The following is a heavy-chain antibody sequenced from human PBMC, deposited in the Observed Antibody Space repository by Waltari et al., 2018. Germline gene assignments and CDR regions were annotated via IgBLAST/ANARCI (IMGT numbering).Heavy chain of an antibody. CDR1: GGSISSSSYY. CDR2: TYYSGGP. Sequence: QLQLQESGPGLVKPSETLSLTCTVSGGSISSSSYYWGWIRQPPGKGMEWFGSTYYSGGPYPNPPLKSGVPISVDTAKNQFSLKLGSVTAADTAVYYCARRHIVVVTSDNWCDPWGQGTLVTVSS. D-gene: IGHD2-21*02. J-gene: IGHJ5*02. CDR3: ARRHIVVVTSDNWCDP. V-gene: IGHV4-39*01.